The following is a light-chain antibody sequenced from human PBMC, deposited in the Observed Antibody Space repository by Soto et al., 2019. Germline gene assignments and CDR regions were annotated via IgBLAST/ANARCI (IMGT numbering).Light chain of an antibody. CDR3: LLVYSGVVV. CDR1: TGAVTSGHY. V-gene: IGLV7-46*01. Sequence: QAVVTQEPSLTVSPGVTVTLTCGSSTGAVTSGHYPYWFQQKPGQAPRTLIYDTSKKHSWTPARFSGSLLGGKAALTLSGAQPDDEADYYCLLVYSGVVVFCGGTKLTVL. CDR2: DTS. J-gene: IGLJ2*01.